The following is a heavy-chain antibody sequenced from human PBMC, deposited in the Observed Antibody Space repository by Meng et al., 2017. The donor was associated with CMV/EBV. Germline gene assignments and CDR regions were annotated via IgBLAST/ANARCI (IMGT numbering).Heavy chain of an antibody. D-gene: IGHD3-3*01. V-gene: IGHV3-30*04. J-gene: IGHJ6*02. CDR2: VLYAGRNN. CDR3: ARGRTYYDFWSGIDYYYYYYGMDV. Sequence: HWVSQGPGKVLEWVGVVLYAGRNNCYANSVKGRFTISRDNSKNTMYLQMNSLRAEDTAVYYCARGRTYYDFWSGIDYYYYYYGMDVWGQGTTVTVSS.